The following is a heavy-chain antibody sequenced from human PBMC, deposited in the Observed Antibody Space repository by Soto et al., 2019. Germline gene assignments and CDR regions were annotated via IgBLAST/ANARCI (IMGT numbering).Heavy chain of an antibody. D-gene: IGHD2-15*01. CDR3: AKEMVEGAAQYHYYGMDV. Sequence: EVQLLESGGGLVQPGGSLRLSCAASGFTFSKYAMTWVRQAPGKGLEWVSSLSGRDGRTNHADSVKGRFTISRDNSKNMLYLQMSSLRAEDTAVYYCAKEMVEGAAQYHYYGMDVWGQGITVTVSS. V-gene: IGHV3-23*01. CDR1: GFTFSKYA. J-gene: IGHJ6*02. CDR2: LSGRDGRT.